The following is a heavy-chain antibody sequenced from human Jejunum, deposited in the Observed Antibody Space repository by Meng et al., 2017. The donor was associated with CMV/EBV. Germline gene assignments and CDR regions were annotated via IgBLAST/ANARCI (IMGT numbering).Heavy chain of an antibody. CDR2: ISYSGTT. V-gene: IGHV4-39*07. CDR3: ARDMSIRWFYY. Sequence: QLQLQESGPGLVKPSETLSLTCSVSGGSTTDHWGWIGQPPGKGLEWIGSISYSGTTYYNPSLKSRLTVSLDTSKTQFSLMLTSVTAADTAVYYCARDMSIRWFYYWGQGTLVTVSS. J-gene: IGHJ4*02. CDR1: GGSTTDH. D-gene: IGHD3-3*02.